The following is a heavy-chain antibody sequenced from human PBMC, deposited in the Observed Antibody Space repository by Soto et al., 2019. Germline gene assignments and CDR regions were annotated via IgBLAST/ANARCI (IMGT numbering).Heavy chain of an antibody. D-gene: IGHD6-13*01. CDR2: INHSGST. CDR3: ARFSGGPVKGWQQLKGMDV. CDR1: GGSFSGYY. V-gene: IGHV4-34*01. Sequence: QVQLQQWGAGLLKPSETLSLTCAVYGGSFSGYYWSWIRQPPGKGLEWIGEINHSGSTNYNPSLKSRVTISVDTSKNQFSLKLSSVTAADTAVYYCARFSGGPVKGWQQLKGMDVWGQGTTVTVSS. J-gene: IGHJ6*02.